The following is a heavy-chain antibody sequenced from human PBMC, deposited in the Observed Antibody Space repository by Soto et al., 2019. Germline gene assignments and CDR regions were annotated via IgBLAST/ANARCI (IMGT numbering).Heavy chain of an antibody. J-gene: IGHJ4*02. V-gene: IGHV3-9*01. CDR3: AKDLGYDSSGYKQFDY. Sequence: PGGSLRVSCAASGFTFDDYAMHWVRQAPGKGLEWVSGISWNSGSIGYADSVKGRFTISRDNAKNSLYLQMNSLRAEDTALYYCAKDLGYDSSGYKQFDYWGPVTLVPVSS. D-gene: IGHD3-22*01. CDR2: ISWNSGSI. CDR1: GFTFDDYA.